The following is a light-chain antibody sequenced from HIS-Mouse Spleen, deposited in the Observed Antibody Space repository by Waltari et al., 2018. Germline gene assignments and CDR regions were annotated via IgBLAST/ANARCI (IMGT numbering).Light chain of an antibody. CDR3: YSTDSSGNHRV. J-gene: IGLJ2*01. CDR2: EDS. Sequence: SYELTQPPSVSVSPGQTARITCSGDALPKKYAYWYQQKSGQAPVLVIYEDSKRPSGIPRGFSCSSSGTMATWTISGAQVEDEADYYCYSTDSSGNHRVFGGGTKLTVL. CDR1: ALPKKY. V-gene: IGLV3-10*01.